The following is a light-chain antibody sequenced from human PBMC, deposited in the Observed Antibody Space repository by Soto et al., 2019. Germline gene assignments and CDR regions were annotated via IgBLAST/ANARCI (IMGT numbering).Light chain of an antibody. V-gene: IGKV3-11*01. Sequence: EILLTQSPATLSLSPGERATLSCWASQSVNRYLVWYLQKPGQAPRLLMYDASKRATGIPARFSGSGSGTDFTLTISSLEPEDFAVYYCQQRDIWPWTVGQGTKVDIK. J-gene: IGKJ1*01. CDR3: QQRDIWPWT. CDR1: QSVNRY. CDR2: DAS.